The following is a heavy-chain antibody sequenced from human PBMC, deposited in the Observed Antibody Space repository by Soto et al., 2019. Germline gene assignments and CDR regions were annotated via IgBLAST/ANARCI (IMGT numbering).Heavy chain of an antibody. Sequence: QVQLVQSGAEVKKPGASVKVSCKASGYTFTSYDINWVRQATGQGLEWMGWMNPNSANTGYAQKFQGRVTLTRNTSISTAYMELSILKSDDTAVYYCATEGVRGMDVWGQGTTVTVSS. CDR2: MNPNSANT. V-gene: IGHV1-8*01. CDR3: ATEGVRGMDV. CDR1: GYTFTSYD. J-gene: IGHJ6*02. D-gene: IGHD3-16*01.